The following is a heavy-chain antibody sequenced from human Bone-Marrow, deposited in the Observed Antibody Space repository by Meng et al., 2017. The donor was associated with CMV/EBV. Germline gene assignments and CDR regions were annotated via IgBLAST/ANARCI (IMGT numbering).Heavy chain of an antibody. CDR1: GFSLSTSGGG. CDR2: IYWNDDK. D-gene: IGHD3-3*01. CDR3: AHSHDFWSAYYRGTFDY. V-gene: IGHV2-5*01. J-gene: IGHJ4*02. Sequence: SGSTLVKPTQTLTLTCTFSGFSLSTSGGGVGWIRQPPGKALEWLALIYWNDDKRYSPSLKSRLTITKDTSKNQVVLTMTNMDPVDTPTYYFAHSHDFWSAYYRGTFDYWGQGTLVTVSS.